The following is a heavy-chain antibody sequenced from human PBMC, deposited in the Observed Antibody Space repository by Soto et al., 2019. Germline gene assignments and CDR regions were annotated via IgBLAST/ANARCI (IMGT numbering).Heavy chain of an antibody. CDR1: GGSINNYY. D-gene: IGHD2-15*01. V-gene: IGHV4-59*01. J-gene: IGHJ4*02. CDR2: FYYSGST. CDR3: ARAGAATLSDY. Sequence: SETLSLTCTVSGGSINNYYWSWIRQPPGKGLEWIGYFYYSGSTNYNPSLKSRVTISVDTSKNQFSLKLSSVTAADTAVYYCARAGAATLSDYWGQGTLVTVSS.